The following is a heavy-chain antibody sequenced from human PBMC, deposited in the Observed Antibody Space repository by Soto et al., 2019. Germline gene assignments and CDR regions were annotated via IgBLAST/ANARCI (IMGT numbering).Heavy chain of an antibody. D-gene: IGHD1-1*01. CDR1: GGSISNNY. CDR2: INYSGNT. Sequence: PSETLSLTCTVSGGSISNNYWNWLRQPPGKGLEWIGYINYSGNTNYNPSLKSRATISVDASKNQFSLKLSSLTAADTAVYFCARTTGWFDPWGQGALVTVSS. V-gene: IGHV4-59*01. CDR3: ARTTGWFDP. J-gene: IGHJ5*02.